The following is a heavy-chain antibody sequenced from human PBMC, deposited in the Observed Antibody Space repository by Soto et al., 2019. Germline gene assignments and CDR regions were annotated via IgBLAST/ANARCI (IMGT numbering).Heavy chain of an antibody. Sequence: GSLRLSCAASGFTFSSYAMHWVRQAPGKGPEWVAVISYDGSNKYYADSVKGRFTISRDNSKNTLYLQMNSLRAEDTAVYYCARGDSSGYGMDVWGQGTTVTVSS. CDR2: ISYDGSNK. CDR1: GFTFSSYA. CDR3: ARGDSSGYGMDV. J-gene: IGHJ6*02. V-gene: IGHV3-30-3*01. D-gene: IGHD6-19*01.